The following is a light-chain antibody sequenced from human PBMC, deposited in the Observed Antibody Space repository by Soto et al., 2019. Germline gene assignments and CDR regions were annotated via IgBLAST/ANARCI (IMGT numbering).Light chain of an antibody. CDR3: LSYTTSSSYV. CDR2: EVS. CDR1: SSDVGAYNR. V-gene: IGLV2-14*01. J-gene: IGLJ1*01. Sequence: LTQPASVSGSPGQSITISCTGTSSDVGAYNRVSWYQQHSGKAPKLMIYEVSNRPSGVSNRFSGSKSGNTASMNISGLQAEDEADYYCLSYTTSSSYVFGTGTKVTV.